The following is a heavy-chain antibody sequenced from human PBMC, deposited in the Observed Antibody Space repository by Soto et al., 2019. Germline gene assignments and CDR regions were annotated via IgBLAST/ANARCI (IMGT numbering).Heavy chain of an antibody. CDR2: ISYDGSNK. Sequence: QVQLVESGGGVLKPGRSLRLSCAASGFTVSSYAMHWVRQAQGKGLVWVAVISYDGSNKYYAESVKGRFTISRDNSKNTLYLQMNSLRAEDTAVDSCARGIAGSSGWLDVWGQGTTVTVSS. CDR3: ARGIAGSSGWLDV. J-gene: IGHJ6*02. D-gene: IGHD6-13*01. V-gene: IGHV3-30-3*01. CDR1: GFTVSSYA.